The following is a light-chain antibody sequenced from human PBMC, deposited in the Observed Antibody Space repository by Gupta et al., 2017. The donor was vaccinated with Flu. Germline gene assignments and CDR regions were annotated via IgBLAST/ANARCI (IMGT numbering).Light chain of an antibody. Sequence: DIQMTQSPSSMSVSVGDRVTITCRASQGINTWLAWYQQKPGKAPKLLIYGASSLQSGVPSRFSGSGSGTDFTLTISSLQPEDFATYYCQQANSFPITFGQGTRLEIK. CDR3: QQANSFPIT. J-gene: IGKJ5*01. CDR1: QGINTW. CDR2: GAS. V-gene: IGKV1D-12*01.